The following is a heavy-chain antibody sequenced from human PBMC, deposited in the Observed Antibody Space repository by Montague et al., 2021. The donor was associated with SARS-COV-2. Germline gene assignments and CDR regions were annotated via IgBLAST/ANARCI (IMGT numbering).Heavy chain of an antibody. Sequence: SETLSLTYAVHGGSFSTYSWNWIRQPPGKGLEWIGEIHHGGSTNYNPSLKSRVTISADTSKNQFSLKLTSVAAADSAVYYCARLGDGVVPSPILGVGPYYSCYYLDDGGKGTTVTVSS. V-gene: IGHV4-34*01. D-gene: IGHD3-10*01. CDR1: GGSFSTYS. CDR2: IHHGGST. CDR3: ARLGDGVVPSPILGVGPYYSCYYLDD. J-gene: IGHJ6*03.